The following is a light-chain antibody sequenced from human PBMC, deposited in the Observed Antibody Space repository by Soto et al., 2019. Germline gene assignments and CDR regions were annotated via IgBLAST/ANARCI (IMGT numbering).Light chain of an antibody. CDR3: SSYRSSGSLV. J-gene: IGLJ3*02. CDR2: DVS. CDR1: SSDVGGYTY. Sequence: QSALTQPASVSGSPGQSITISCTGTSSDVGGYTYVSWYQQHPGKAPKLIIYDVSNRPSGVSDRFSASKSGNTASLTTSGLQAEDEADYYCSSYRSSGSLVFGGGTKLTVL. V-gene: IGLV2-14*03.